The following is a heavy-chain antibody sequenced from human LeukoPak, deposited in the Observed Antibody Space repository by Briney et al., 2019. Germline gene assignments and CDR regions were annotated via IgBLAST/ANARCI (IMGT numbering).Heavy chain of an antibody. D-gene: IGHD6-19*01. CDR2: ISSSSSYT. CDR3: ARSGIAVAGTVDY. CDR1: GFTFSDYY. Sequence: GGSLRLSCAASGFTFSDYYMSWIRQAPGKGLEWVSYISSSSSYTNYADSVKGRFTISRDNAKNSLYLQMNSLSAEDTAVYYCARSGIAVAGTVDYWGQGTLVTVSS. J-gene: IGHJ4*02. V-gene: IGHV3-11*06.